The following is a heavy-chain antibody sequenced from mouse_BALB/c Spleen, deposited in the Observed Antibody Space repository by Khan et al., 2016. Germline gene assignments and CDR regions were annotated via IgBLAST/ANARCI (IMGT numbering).Heavy chain of an antibody. CDR2: IYPGDGDT. CDR3: ARRGGYGPFVD. V-gene: IGHV1-87*01. Sequence: QVQLQQSGAELARPGASVTLSCTSSGYTFTSYCMQLVQQRPGQGLEWIGAIYPGDGDTRYTQKFKGKATLTAAQSSSTAYMQLSSLESEDSAVYDWARRGGYGPFVDWGKGTTLTVSS. D-gene: IGHD2-2*01. CDR1: GYTFTSYC. J-gene: IGHJ2*01.